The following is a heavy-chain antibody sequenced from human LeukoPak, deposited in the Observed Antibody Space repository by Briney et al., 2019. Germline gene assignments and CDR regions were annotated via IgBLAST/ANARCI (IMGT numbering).Heavy chain of an antibody. CDR1: GYTLTELS. Sequence: ASVTVSCKVSGYTLTELSMHWVRQAPGKGLEWMGGFDPEDGETIYAQKFQGRVTMTEDTSTDTAYMELSSLRSEGTAVYYCATFRCSSTSCYIGFDYWGQGTLVTVSS. CDR2: FDPEDGET. J-gene: IGHJ4*02. V-gene: IGHV1-24*01. CDR3: ATFRCSSTSCYIGFDY. D-gene: IGHD2-2*02.